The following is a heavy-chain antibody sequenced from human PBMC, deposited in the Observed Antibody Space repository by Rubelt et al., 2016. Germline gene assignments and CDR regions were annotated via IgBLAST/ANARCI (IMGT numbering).Heavy chain of an antibody. CDR1: GFTFSSYA. J-gene: IGHJ3*01. D-gene: IGHD3-16*01. CDR3: ANFWGG. CDR2: IIDSGDGT. Sequence: EVQLLESGGGLLQPGGSLRLSCAASGFTFSSYAMTWVRQAPGKGLDWNSLIIDSGDGTYSADSVKGRFIISRDNSKNTLYLQMNSLRAEDTAVYYCANFWGGWGQGTMVTVS. V-gene: IGHV3-23*01.